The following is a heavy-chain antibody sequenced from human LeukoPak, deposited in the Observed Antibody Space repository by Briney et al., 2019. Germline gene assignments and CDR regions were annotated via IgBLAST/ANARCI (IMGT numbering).Heavy chain of an antibody. J-gene: IGHJ3*01. CDR2: INHSGNT. D-gene: IGHD3-16*01. CDR3: ARVLRGTSTESTDAFDV. Sequence: HSQTLSPTCAVYGGSLSGHYWGWIRHPPEKGLEWISEINHSGNTHNNPSLKSRVTISVDTAKNQFSLRLSSVTAADTAVYFCARVLRGTSTESTDAFDVWGQGTMVTVSS. CDR1: GGSLSGHY. V-gene: IGHV4-34*01.